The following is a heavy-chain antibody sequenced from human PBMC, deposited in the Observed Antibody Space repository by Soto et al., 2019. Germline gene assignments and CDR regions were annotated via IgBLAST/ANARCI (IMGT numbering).Heavy chain of an antibody. CDR3: ARGSVSYYYGSGSLSADWFDP. CDR2: INHSGST. CDR1: GGSFSGYY. V-gene: IGHV4-34*01. D-gene: IGHD3-10*01. Sequence: PSETLSLTCAVYGGSFSGYYWSWIRQPPGKGLEWIGEINHSGSTNYNPSLKSRVTISVDTSKNQLSLKLSSVTAADTAVYYCARGSVSYYYGSGSLSADWFDPWGQGTLVTVSS. J-gene: IGHJ5*02.